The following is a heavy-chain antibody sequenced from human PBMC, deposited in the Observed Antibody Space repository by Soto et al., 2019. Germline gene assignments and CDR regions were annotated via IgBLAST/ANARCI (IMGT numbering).Heavy chain of an antibody. CDR3: ARGPTPSWSSYRFSYFDS. V-gene: IGHV4-31*03. CDR1: GASISSAAYY. J-gene: IGHJ4*01. CDR2: ISYSGYT. Sequence: SETLSLTCTVSGASISSAAYYWSWIRQRPGEGLEWIGFISYSGYTFQNPSLKSRLLLSVATSTNQFSLELSFVTAADTAVYYCARGPTPSWSSYRFSYFDSWGPGSLVTVSS. D-gene: IGHD3-16*02.